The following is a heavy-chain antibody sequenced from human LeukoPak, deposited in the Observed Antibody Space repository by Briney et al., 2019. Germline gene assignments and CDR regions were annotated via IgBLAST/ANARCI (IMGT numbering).Heavy chain of an antibody. CDR2: VNQSGGS. CDR3: AVRLTTGRLGTATTWFDP. V-gene: IGHV4-34*01. J-gene: IGHJ5*02. Sequence: SETLSLTCAVYGESFDSFYWNWVRQAPGPGLEWLGEVNQSGGSDYNPALESRVAISADASKRQFSLKLISVTAADTAVYYCAVRLTTGRLGTATTWFDPWGQGTLVSVSS. D-gene: IGHD1-1*01. CDR1: GESFDSFY.